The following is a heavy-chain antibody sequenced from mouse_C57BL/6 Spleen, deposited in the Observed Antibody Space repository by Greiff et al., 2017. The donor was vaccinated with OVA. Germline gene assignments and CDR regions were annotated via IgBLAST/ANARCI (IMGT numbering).Heavy chain of an antibody. CDR3: ARRDITTNYFDY. V-gene: IGHV1-81*01. CDR2: IYPRSGNT. Sequence: QVQLQQSGAELARPGASVKLSCKASGYTFTSYGISWVKQRTGQGLEWIGEIYPRSGNTYYNEKFKGKATLTADKSSSTAYMELRSLTSEDSAVYFRARRDITTNYFDYWGQGTTLTVSS. CDR1: GYTFTSYG. J-gene: IGHJ2*01. D-gene: IGHD1-1*01.